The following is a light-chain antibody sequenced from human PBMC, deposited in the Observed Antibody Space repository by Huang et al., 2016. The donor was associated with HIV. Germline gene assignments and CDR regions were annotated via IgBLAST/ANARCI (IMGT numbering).Light chain of an antibody. CDR1: QSISRD. CDR3: QQSYSTAT. J-gene: IGKJ1*01. V-gene: IGKV1-39*01. CDR2: AAS. Sequence: DIQMTQSPSSLSASVGDRVTITCRASQSISRDLNWYQQKQGKAPQLQIYAASGLQSGVPLRVSGSGSGTDFTLTSSSLQPEEFANYYCQQSYSTATFGQGTKVEIK.